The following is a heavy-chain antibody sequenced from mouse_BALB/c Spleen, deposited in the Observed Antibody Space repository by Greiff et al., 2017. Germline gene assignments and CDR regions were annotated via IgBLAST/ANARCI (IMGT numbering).Heavy chain of an antibody. D-gene: IGHD1-2*01. J-gene: IGHJ2*01. CDR1: GFNIKDTY. V-gene: IGHV14-3*02. Sequence: DVKLVESGAELVKPGASVKLSCTASGFNIKDTYMHWVKQRPEQGLEWIGRIDPANGNTKYDPKFQGKATITADTSSNTAYLQLSSLTSEDTAVYYCARRLSDYWGQGTTLTVSS. CDR3: ARRLSDY. CDR2: IDPANGNT.